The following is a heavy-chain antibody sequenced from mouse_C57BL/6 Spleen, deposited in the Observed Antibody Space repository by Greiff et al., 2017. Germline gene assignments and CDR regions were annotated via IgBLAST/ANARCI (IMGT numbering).Heavy chain of an antibody. Sequence: VQLQESGAELVRPGTSVKMSCKASGYTFTNYWIGWAKQRPGHGLEWIGDIYPGGGYTNYNEKFKGKATLTADKSSSTAYMQFSSLTSEDSGIYYWARGRLYYSNYGEYAMDYWGQGTSVTVSS. V-gene: IGHV1-63*01. D-gene: IGHD2-5*01. CDR3: ARGRLYYSNYGEYAMDY. CDR2: IYPGGGYT. J-gene: IGHJ4*01. CDR1: GYTFTNYW.